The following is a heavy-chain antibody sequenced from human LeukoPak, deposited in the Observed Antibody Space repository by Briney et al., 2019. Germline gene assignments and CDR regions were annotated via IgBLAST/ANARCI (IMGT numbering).Heavy chain of an antibody. CDR2: IYYSGST. CDR1: GGSISSGGYY. Sequence: SGTLSLTCTVSGGSISSGGYYWSWIRQHPGKGLEWIGYIYYSGSTYYNPSLKSRVAISVDTSKNQFSLKLSSVTAADTAVYYCARVRGYSYGYYFDYWGQGTLVTVSS. D-gene: IGHD5-18*01. V-gene: IGHV4-31*03. J-gene: IGHJ4*02. CDR3: ARVRGYSYGYYFDY.